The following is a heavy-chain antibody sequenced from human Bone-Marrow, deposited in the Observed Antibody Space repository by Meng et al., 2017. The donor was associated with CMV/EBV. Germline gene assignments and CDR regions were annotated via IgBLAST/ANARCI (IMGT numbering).Heavy chain of an antibody. J-gene: IGHJ6*02. CDR3: AKDLYPYYYDSSGYYTGNYYYGMDV. CDR1: GFIFDDYA. Sequence: SLKISCAASGFIFDDYAMHWVRQAPGKGLEWVSGISWNSGSIGYADSVKGRFTISRDNAKNSLYLQMNSLRAEDMALYYCAKDLYPYYYDSSGYYTGNYYYGMDVWGQGTTVTVSS. V-gene: IGHV3-9*03. CDR2: ISWNSGSI. D-gene: IGHD3-22*01.